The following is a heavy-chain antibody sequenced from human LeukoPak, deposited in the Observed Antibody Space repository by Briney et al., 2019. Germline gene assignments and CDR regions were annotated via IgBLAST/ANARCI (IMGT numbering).Heavy chain of an antibody. Sequence: GGSLRLSCAASGFTFSIYAMHWVRQAPGKGLEWVAVIWYDGSLKYYADSVKGRFTISRDNSKNTLYLQMNGLRAEDTAMYYCARDIAAAGDYWGQGTLVTVSS. CDR1: GFTFSIYA. CDR3: ARDIAAAGDY. J-gene: IGHJ4*02. V-gene: IGHV3-33*01. CDR2: IWYDGSLK. D-gene: IGHD6-13*01.